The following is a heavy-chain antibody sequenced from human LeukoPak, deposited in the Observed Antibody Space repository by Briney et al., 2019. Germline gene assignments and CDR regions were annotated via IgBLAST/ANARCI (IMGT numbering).Heavy chain of an antibody. CDR1: GGSFSGYY. Sequence: PSETLSLTCAVYGGSFSGYYWSWIRQPPGKGLEWIGEINHSGSTNYNPSLKSRVTISVDTSKNQFSLKLSSVTAAETAVYYCLLGYYQRAFDIWGQGTMVTVSS. CDR3: LLGYYQRAFDI. CDR2: INHSGST. J-gene: IGHJ3*02. D-gene: IGHD3-22*01. V-gene: IGHV4-34*01.